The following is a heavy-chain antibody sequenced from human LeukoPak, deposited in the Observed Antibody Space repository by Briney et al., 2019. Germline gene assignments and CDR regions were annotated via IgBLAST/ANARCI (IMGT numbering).Heavy chain of an antibody. CDR1: GGSISSYY. CDR2: IYYSGST. CDR3: ARSDYSGSHFFDY. Sequence: SETLSLTCTVSGGSISSYYWSWIRQPPGKGLEWIGYIYYSGSTNYNPSLKSRVTISVDTSKNQFSLKLSSVTAADTAVYYCARSDYSGSHFFDYWGQGTLVTVSS. J-gene: IGHJ4*02. V-gene: IGHV4-59*08. D-gene: IGHD1-26*01.